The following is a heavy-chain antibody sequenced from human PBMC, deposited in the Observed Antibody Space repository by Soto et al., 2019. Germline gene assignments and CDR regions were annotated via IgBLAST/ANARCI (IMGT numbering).Heavy chain of an antibody. J-gene: IGHJ4*02. V-gene: IGHV3-7*05. D-gene: IGHD2-2*02. Sequence: EVQLVESGGGLVQWGGSLRLSCAASGFTFSSHWMSWVRQAPGKWLEWVANIIQDGSDKYYVDSVEGRFTISRDNAKNSLYLQMNSLRAEDTAVYYCARALYGGTTTFDYWGQGTLVTVSS. CDR2: IIQDGSDK. CDR3: ARALYGGTTTFDY. CDR1: GFTFSSHW.